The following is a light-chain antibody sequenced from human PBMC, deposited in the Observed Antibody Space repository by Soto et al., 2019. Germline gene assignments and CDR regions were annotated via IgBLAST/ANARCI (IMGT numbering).Light chain of an antibody. J-gene: IGKJ4*01. CDR1: QSISNN. V-gene: IGKV3-15*01. Sequence: EVVMTQSPATLSVSPGERATLSCRASQSISNNLVWYQQKPDQAPRLLIFGASTRATGVPARFSGSGSGTEFILTISSLQSEDFATYYCQHFNNWPPELTFGGGTKVEIK. CDR3: QHFNNWPPELT. CDR2: GAS.